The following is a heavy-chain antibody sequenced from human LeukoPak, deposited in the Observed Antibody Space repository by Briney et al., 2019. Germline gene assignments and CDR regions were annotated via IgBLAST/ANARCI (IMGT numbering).Heavy chain of an antibody. CDR2: IWYDGSNK. CDR1: GFTFSSYG. Sequence: GGSLRLSCAASGFTFSSYGMHWVRQAPGKGLEWVAVIWYDGSNKYYADSVKGRFTISRDNSKNTLYLQMNSLRAEDTAVYYCAKDSLFYGSGSYYSAAFDYWGQGTLVTVSS. J-gene: IGHJ4*02. CDR3: AKDSLFYGSGSYYSAAFDY. V-gene: IGHV3-33*06. D-gene: IGHD3-10*01.